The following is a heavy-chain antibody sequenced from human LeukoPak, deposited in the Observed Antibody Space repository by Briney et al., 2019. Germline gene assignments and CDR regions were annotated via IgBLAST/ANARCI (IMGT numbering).Heavy chain of an antibody. CDR2: INHSGST. V-gene: IGHV4-34*01. J-gene: IGHJ5*02. CDR1: GGSFSGYY. D-gene: IGHD3-22*01. Sequence: KSSETLSLTCAVYGGSFSGYYWSWIRQPPGKGLEWIGEINHSGSTNYNPSLKSRVTISVDASKNQFSLKLSSVTAADTAVYYCARVGINLPMTNLNWFDPWGQGTLVTVSS. CDR3: ARVGINLPMTNLNWFDP.